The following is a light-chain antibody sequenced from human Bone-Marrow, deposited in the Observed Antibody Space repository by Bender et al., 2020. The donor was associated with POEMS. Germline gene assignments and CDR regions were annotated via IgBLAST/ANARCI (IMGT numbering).Light chain of an antibody. Sequence: QSALTQPASVSGSPGQSITISCTATDNDLRFYFLVSWYQHLPGKAPRVIIYEDTKRPSGVSDRFSGSKSANTASLTISGLQPEDEADYYCCTYRSDIWVFGGGTKVTVL. J-gene: IGLJ3*02. V-gene: IGLV2-14*02. CDR3: CTYRSDIWV. CDR2: EDT. CDR1: DNDLRFYFL.